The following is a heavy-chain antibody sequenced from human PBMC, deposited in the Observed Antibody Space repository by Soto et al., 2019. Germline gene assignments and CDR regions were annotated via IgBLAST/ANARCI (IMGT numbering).Heavy chain of an antibody. D-gene: IGHD3-16*02. V-gene: IGHV4-34*01. CDR2: INHSGST. J-gene: IGHJ4*02. CDR3: ARARYDYVWGSYPLGTFDY. CDR1: GWSFSGYY. Sequence: SETLSLPCTVYGWSFSGYYWSWIRQPPGKGLEWIGEINHSGSTNYNPSLKSRVTISVDTSKNQFSLKLSSVTAADTAVYYCARARYDYVWGSYPLGTFDYWGQGTLVTVSS.